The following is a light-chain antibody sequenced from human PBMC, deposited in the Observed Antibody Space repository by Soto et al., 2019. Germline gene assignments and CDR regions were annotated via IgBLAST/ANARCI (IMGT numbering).Light chain of an antibody. CDR1: QNVDSNY. Sequence: IGLTQPPCTRSLAAGERAAVSCGASQNVDSNYLAWYQQKPGQAPRILIYGASSRATGIPDRFSGSGSRPDFPLTISSLEPEHSAVYYCPQRSNWPSFGGGTKVDIK. CDR3: PQRSNWPS. V-gene: IGKV3D-20*02. CDR2: GAS. J-gene: IGKJ4*01.